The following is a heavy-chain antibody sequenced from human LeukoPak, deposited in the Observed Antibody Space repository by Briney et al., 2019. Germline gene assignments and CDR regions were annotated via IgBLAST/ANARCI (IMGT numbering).Heavy chain of an antibody. CDR1: GYTFTGYY. CDR2: INPNSGGS. D-gene: IGHD6-19*01. CDR3: ARVWPRIAVAGLNSDY. V-gene: IGHV1-2*02. Sequence: ASVKVSCKASGYTFTGYYMHWVRQAPGQGLEWMGWINPNSGGSNYAQKFQGRVTMTRDTSISTAYMELSRLRSDDTAVYYCARVWPRIAVAGLNSDYWGQGTLVTVSS. J-gene: IGHJ4*02.